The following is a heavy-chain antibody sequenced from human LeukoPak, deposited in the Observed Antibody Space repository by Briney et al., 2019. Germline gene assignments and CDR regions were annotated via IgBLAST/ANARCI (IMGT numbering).Heavy chain of an antibody. CDR3: ARPNTEATGYYFDY. J-gene: IGHJ4*02. V-gene: IGHV1-18*01. D-gene: IGHD1-1*01. Sequence: SVKVSCKASGYTFISYGVSWVRQAPGQGLEWMGWISTYGGSTNYEQKLQGRVTVTTDTSTSTVYMELRSLRSDDTAVYYCARPNTEATGYYFDYWGQGTLVTVSS. CDR1: GYTFISYG. CDR2: ISTYGGST.